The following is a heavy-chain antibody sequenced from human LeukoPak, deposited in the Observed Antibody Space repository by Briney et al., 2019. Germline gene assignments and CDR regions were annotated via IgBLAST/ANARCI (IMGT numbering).Heavy chain of an antibody. CDR1: GFTFDDYG. CDR3: ARDPGYCSGGSCQYYYYYYMDV. D-gene: IGHD2-15*01. V-gene: IGHV3-20*04. J-gene: IGHJ6*03. CDR2: INWNGDTI. Sequence: GGSLRLSCAASGFTFDDYGMTWVRQAPGKGLEWVPGINWNGDTIGYADSVKGRFTISRDNAKNSLYLQMNSLRAEDTAVYYCARDPGYCSGGSCQYYYYYYMDVWGKGTTVTVSS.